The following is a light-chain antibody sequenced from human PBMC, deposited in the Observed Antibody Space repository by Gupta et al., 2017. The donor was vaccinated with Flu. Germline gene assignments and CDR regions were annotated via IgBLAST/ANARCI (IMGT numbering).Light chain of an antibody. CDR3: QQYTTYGT. CDR1: HTIGTL. V-gene: IGKV1-5*03. Sequence: DIQMTQSPSTLSASVGDRVTITCRASHTIGTLLAWYQHKPGKAPKLLICEASSLESGVPSRFSGSGSGTEFSLTISSLQPDDFATYYCQQYTTYGTFGQGTKVEVK. J-gene: IGKJ1*01. CDR2: EAS.